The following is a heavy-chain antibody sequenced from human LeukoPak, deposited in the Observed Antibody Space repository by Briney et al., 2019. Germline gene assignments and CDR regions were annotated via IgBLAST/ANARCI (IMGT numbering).Heavy chain of an antibody. D-gene: IGHD2-21*01. V-gene: IGHV4-59*12. CDR1: GGSISTYY. CDR3: ARGSAIAETHAEYFQH. J-gene: IGHJ1*01. Sequence: SETLSLTCSVSGGSISTYYWTWIRQPPGKGLEWIGYIYYTGSTYYNPSLKSRVTISVDTSKNQFSLKLSSVTAADTAVYYCARGSAIAETHAEYFQHWGQGTLVTVSS. CDR2: IYYTGST.